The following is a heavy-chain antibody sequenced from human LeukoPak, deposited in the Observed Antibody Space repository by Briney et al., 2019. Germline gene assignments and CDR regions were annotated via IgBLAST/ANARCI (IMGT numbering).Heavy chain of an antibody. Sequence: PSVKVSCKASGGTFSSYANSWVRQAPGQGLEWMGGIIPIFGTANYAQKFQGRVTITADESTSTAYMELSSLRSEDTAVYYCARANQGGYASTFDYWGQGTLVTVSS. J-gene: IGHJ4*02. CDR1: GGTFSSYA. CDR3: ARANQGGYASTFDY. D-gene: IGHD5-12*01. V-gene: IGHV1-69*13. CDR2: IIPIFGTA.